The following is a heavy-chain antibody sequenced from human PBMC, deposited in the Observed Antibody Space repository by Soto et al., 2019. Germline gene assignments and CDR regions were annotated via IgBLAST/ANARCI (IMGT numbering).Heavy chain of an antibody. CDR3: ARRGAYRSGGTCYHFDY. J-gene: IGHJ4*02. CDR2: ISTYNGNT. V-gene: IGHV1-18*04. D-gene: IGHD2-15*01. CDR1: GYTFTTYG. Sequence: QVHLVQSGAEVKKPGASVKVSCKASGYTFTTYGITWVRQAPGQGLEWMGWISTYNGNTNYEQKLQGRVTMTTDTLTSTAYMELRSLRSDDTAVYYCARRGAYRSGGTCYHFDYWGQGTLVTVSS.